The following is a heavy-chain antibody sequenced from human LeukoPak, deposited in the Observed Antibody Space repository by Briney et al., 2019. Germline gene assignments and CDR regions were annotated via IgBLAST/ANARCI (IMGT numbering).Heavy chain of an antibody. CDR2: FNPEDGEA. Sequence: GASVNVSCKVSGYTLTELSIHWVRQAPGKGLEWMGSFNPEDGEAIYAQKFQGRVTMTEDTSTDTAYMELSSLRSADTAVYYCAKVGVTKNDAFDIWGQGTMVTVSS. J-gene: IGHJ3*02. CDR3: AKVGVTKNDAFDI. CDR1: GYTLTELS. V-gene: IGHV1-24*01. D-gene: IGHD1-26*01.